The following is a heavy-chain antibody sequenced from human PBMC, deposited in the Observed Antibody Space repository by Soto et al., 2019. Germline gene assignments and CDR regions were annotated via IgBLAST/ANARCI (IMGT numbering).Heavy chain of an antibody. J-gene: IGHJ4*02. CDR3: ARAGEYSSSSFDY. CDR2: ISSSSSYI. Sequence: GGSLRLSCAASGFTFSSYSMNWLRQAPGKGLEWVSSISSSSSYIYYADSVKGRFTISRDNAKNSLYLQMNSLRAEDTAVYYCARAGEYSSSSFDYWGQGXLVTVYS. D-gene: IGHD6-6*01. V-gene: IGHV3-21*01. CDR1: GFTFSSYS.